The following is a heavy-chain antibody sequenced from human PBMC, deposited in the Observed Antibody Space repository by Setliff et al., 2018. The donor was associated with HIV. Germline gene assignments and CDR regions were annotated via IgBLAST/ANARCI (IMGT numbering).Heavy chain of an antibody. V-gene: IGHV3-74*01. CDR2: INTDGTLT. J-gene: IGHJ6*03. Sequence: GGSLRLSCAASGFTFNNYWMHWVRQAPGKGLVWVSRINTDGTLTNFADSVRGRFTTSRDNAQNPLYLQMNNLRVEDTAVYYFARDGTRLLAAMDVWGKGTTVTVSS. CDR3: ARDGTRLLAAMDV. CDR1: GFTFNNYW.